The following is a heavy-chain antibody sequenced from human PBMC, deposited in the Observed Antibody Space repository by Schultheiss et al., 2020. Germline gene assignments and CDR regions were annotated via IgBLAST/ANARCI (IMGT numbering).Heavy chain of an antibody. Sequence: GGSLRLSCAASGFTFSDYYMSWIRQAPGKGLEWVSYISSSGSAIYYADSVQGRFTISRDNSKNTLYLQMNSLRAEDTAVYYCARECSGGSCYETMLDPWGQGTLVTVAS. CDR2: ISSSGSAI. D-gene: IGHD2-15*01. CDR3: ARECSGGSCYETMLDP. V-gene: IGHV3-11*04. CDR1: GFTFSDYY. J-gene: IGHJ5*02.